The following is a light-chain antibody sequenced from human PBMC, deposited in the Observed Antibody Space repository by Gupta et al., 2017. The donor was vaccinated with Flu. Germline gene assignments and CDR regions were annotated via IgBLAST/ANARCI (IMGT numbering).Light chain of an antibody. CDR2: KDN. CDR1: ALPNQY. V-gene: IGLV3-25*02. Sequence: AVTQPPSVSVSPGQTARGSGSGDALPNQYAYWYQQKPGTAPVLLIYKDNERPSGIPERLSGSNSGTSVTLAISGLRAEDEADYDCTSGDSSGTYYVFGTGTQVTVL. CDR3: TSGDSSGTYYV. J-gene: IGLJ1*01.